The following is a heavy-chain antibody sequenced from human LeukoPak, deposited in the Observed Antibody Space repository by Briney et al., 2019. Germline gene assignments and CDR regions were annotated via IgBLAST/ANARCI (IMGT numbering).Heavy chain of an antibody. D-gene: IGHD3-10*01. J-gene: IGHJ4*02. CDR3: ARDLGMVRGVRRKYYFDY. CDR2: IIPIFGTA. V-gene: IGHV1-69*01. Sequence: SVKVSCKASGGTFSSYAISWVRQAPGQGLEWMGGIIPIFGTANYAQKFQGRVTITADESTSTAYMELSSLRSEDTAVYYCARDLGMVRGVRRKYYFDYWGQGTLVTVSS. CDR1: GGTFSSYA.